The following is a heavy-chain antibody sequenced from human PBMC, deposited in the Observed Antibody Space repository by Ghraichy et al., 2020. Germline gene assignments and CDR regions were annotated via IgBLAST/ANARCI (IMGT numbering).Heavy chain of an antibody. V-gene: IGHV1-18*01. D-gene: IGHD2-21*01. CDR3: ARDAGIDSPEYFQH. CDR1: GYTFTSYG. CDR2: ISPYNGNR. J-gene: IGHJ1*01. Sequence: ASVKVSCKASGYTFTSYGISWVRQAPGQGLEWMGWISPYNGNRKYPQRLQGRVTVTTDTSTNTAYMELRSLRSDDTTMYYCARDAGIDSPEYFQHWGQGTLVAVSS.